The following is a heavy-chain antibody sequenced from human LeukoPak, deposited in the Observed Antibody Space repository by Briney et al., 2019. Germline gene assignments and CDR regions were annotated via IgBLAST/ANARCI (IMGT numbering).Heavy chain of an antibody. CDR2: IYYSGST. D-gene: IGHD3-16*01. Sequence: SETLSLTCTVSGGSISSSSYYWGWIRQPPGKGLEWIGSIYYSGSTYYNPSLKSRVTISVDTSKNQFSLKLSSVTAADTAVYYCARDPKWAFGGLNGGDFDYWGQGTLVIVSS. CDR3: ARDPKWAFGGLNGGDFDY. CDR1: GGSISSSSYY. J-gene: IGHJ4*02. V-gene: IGHV4-39*07.